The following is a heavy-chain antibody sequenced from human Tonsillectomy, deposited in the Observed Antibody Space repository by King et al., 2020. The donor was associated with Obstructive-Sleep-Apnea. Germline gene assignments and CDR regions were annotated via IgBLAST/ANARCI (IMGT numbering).Heavy chain of an antibody. CDR3: ARVLGYCSGGRCYSVTWFDP. CDR1: SGSISSGDYY. V-gene: IGHV4-30-4*01. J-gene: IGHJ5*02. CDR2: IYYSGST. D-gene: IGHD2-15*01. Sequence: QLQESGPGLVKPSQTLSLTCTVSSGSISSGDYYWSWIRQPPGRGLEWIGYIYYSGSTYYNPSLKSRLTISVDTSKNQFSLKLSSVTAADTAVYYCARVLGYCSGGRCYSVTWFDPWGQGTLVTVSS.